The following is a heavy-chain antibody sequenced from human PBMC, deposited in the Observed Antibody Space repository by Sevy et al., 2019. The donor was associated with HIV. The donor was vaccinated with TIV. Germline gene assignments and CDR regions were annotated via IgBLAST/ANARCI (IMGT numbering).Heavy chain of an antibody. CDR2: ISSSSSYI. J-gene: IGHJ6*02. CDR3: ARDRGSYYDFWSGYLPYYYGMDV. CDR1: GFTFSSYS. V-gene: IGHV3-21*01. Sequence: GGSLRLSCAASGFTFSSYSMNWVRQAPGKGLEWVSSISSSSSYIYYADSVKGRFTISRDNAKNSLYLQMNSLRAEDTAVYYCARDRGSYYDFWSGYLPYYYGMDVWGQGTTVTVSS. D-gene: IGHD3-3*01.